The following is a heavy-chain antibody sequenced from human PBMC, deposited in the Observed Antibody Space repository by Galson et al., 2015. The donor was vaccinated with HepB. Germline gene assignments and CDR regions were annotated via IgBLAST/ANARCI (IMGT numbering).Heavy chain of an antibody. CDR1: GLTFSSYE. CDR2: MSSRCSSI. CDR3: AREGGDIVVVSAAFDRYYYYGMDV. J-gene: IGHJ6*02. V-gene: IGHV3-48*03. Sequence: FLRLYCAASGLTFSSYEMNWVPQAPGEGLEWVSYMSSRCSSIYYSDCVKGSFTISRYNAKNSLYLQMNSMRAEDTAVYYCAREGGDIVVVSAAFDRYYYYGMDVWGQGTTVTVSS. D-gene: IGHD2-2*01.